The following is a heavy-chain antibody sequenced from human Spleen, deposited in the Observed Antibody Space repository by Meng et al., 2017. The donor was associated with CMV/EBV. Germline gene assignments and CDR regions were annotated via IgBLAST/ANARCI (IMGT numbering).Heavy chain of an antibody. Sequence: ASVKVSCKVSGYTLTELAMHWVRQAPGQGLEWMGIINPSGGSTSYAQKFQGRVTMTRDTSTSTVYMELSSLRSEDTAVYYCARDQDIVVVPAATMGGDAFDIWGQGTMVTVSS. CDR1: GYTLTELA. CDR3: ARDQDIVVVPAATMGGDAFDI. J-gene: IGHJ3*02. CDR2: INPSGGST. V-gene: IGHV1-46*01. D-gene: IGHD2-2*01.